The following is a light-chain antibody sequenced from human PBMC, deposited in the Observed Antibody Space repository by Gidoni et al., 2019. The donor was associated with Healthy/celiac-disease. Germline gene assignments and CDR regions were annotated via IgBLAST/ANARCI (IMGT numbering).Light chain of an antibody. CDR1: KLGDKY. Sequence: SYELTQPPSVSVSPGQTASITCSGDKLGDKYACWYQQKPGQSPVLVIYQDSKRPSGIPERFSGSNSGNTATLTISWTQAMDAAVYYCQAWDSSTACVFGTGTKVTVL. CDR2: QDS. J-gene: IGLJ1*01. V-gene: IGLV3-1*01. CDR3: QAWDSSTACV.